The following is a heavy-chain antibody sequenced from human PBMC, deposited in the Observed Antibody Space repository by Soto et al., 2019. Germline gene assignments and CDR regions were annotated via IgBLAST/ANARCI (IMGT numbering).Heavy chain of an antibody. D-gene: IGHD3-3*01. J-gene: IGHJ5*02. CDR1: GYTFTSYG. CDR3: ARDSSPNYDFWAGGWFDP. CDR2: ISAYNGNT. V-gene: IGHV1-18*01. Sequence: QVQLVQSGAEVKKPGASVKVSCKASGYTFTSYGISWVRQAPGQGLEWKGWISAYNGNTNYAQKLQGRVTMTTDTSTSTAYMELRSLRSDDTAVYYCARDSSPNYDFWAGGWFDPWGQGTLVTVSS.